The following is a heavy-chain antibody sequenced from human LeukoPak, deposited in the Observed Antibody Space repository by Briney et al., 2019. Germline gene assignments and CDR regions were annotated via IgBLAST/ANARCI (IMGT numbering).Heavy chain of an antibody. CDR2: VNGSGGAT. Sequence: GGSLRLSCAASGFTFNNYAMSWVRQAPGMGLEWLSYVNGSGGATYYAASVKGRFTISRDNSKNTVYLQMGSLRAEDTAVYYCAKNRGGTYKYYMDVWGNGTTVTVSS. CDR1: GFTFNNYA. D-gene: IGHD1-1*01. V-gene: IGHV3-23*01. J-gene: IGHJ6*03. CDR3: AKNRGGTYKYYMDV.